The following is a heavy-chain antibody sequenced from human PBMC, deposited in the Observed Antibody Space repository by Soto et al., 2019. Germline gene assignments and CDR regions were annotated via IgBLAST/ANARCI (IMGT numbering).Heavy chain of an antibody. Sequence: EVHLVESGGGLVKPGGSLRISCAASGFNFSSYSMNWVRQAPGKGLEWVSSITSTSSYIYYADSVKGRFTISRDNAKNSLYLQMNSLRAEDTAVYFWARDPRYCDTTSCFYPWGQGTLVTVSS. D-gene: IGHD2-2*01. J-gene: IGHJ5*02. CDR3: ARDPRYCDTTSCFYP. V-gene: IGHV3-21*01. CDR1: GFNFSSYS. CDR2: ITSTSSYI.